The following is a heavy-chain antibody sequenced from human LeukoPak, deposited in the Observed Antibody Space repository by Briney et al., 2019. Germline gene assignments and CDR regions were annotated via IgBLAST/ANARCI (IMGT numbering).Heavy chain of an antibody. CDR1: GFTFSAYW. CDR3: ARVLVDTAMAPCGY. V-gene: IGHV3-74*01. CDR2: VDTDGSTV. J-gene: IGHJ4*02. D-gene: IGHD5-18*01. Sequence: GGSLRLSCAASGFTFSAYWMNWVRQGPGKGLVWVARVDTDGSTVNYADSVKGRFTISRDNAKNTLYLQMNSLRADDTAVYYCARVLVDTAMAPCGYWGQGTLVTVSS.